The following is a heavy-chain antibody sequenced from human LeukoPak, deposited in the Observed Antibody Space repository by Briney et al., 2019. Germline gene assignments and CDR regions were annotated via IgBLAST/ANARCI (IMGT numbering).Heavy chain of an antibody. Sequence: PGGSLRLSCAASGFIFSNYGMNWVRQAPGKGLEWVAAISASGSATSYADSVRGRFTISRDNSKSTTYLQMNSLRAEDTAVYYCARDPTYCTNGVCYTVYYYGMDVWGQGTTVTVSS. D-gene: IGHD2-8*01. V-gene: IGHV3-23*01. J-gene: IGHJ6*02. CDR1: GFIFSNYG. CDR2: ISASGSAT. CDR3: ARDPTYCTNGVCYTVYYYGMDV.